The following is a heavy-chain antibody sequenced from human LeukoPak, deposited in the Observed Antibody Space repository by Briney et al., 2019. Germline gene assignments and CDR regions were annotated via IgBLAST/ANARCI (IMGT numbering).Heavy chain of an antibody. CDR2: INTNTGNP. D-gene: IGHD3-3*01. Sequence: GASVKVSCKASGGTFSSYAISWVRQAPGQGLEWMGWINTNTGNPTYAQGFTGRFVFSLDTSVSTAYLQISSLKAEDTAVYYCAREIVTIFGVVIRNYYYYGMDVWGQGTTVTVSS. J-gene: IGHJ6*02. V-gene: IGHV7-4-1*02. CDR1: GGTFSSYA. CDR3: AREIVTIFGVVIRNYYYYGMDV.